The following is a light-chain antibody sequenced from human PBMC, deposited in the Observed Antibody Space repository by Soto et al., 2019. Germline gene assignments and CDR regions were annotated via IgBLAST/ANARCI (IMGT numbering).Light chain of an antibody. CDR2: GAS. CDR1: QSVSSSY. CDR3: QQYGSSPRT. J-gene: IGKJ1*01. Sequence: EIVFTQSPGTLSLSPGERATLSCRASQSVSSSYLAWYQQKLGQAPRLLIYGASSRATGIPDRFSGSGSGTDFTLTISRLEPEDFAVYYCQQYGSSPRTFGQGTRWIS. V-gene: IGKV3-20*01.